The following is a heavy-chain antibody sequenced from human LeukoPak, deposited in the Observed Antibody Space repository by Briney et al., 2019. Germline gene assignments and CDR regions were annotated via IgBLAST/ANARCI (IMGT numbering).Heavy chain of an antibody. CDR1: GFTFSNYW. D-gene: IGHD3-22*01. V-gene: IGHV3-74*01. CDR2: INTDGSST. J-gene: IGHJ3*02. CDR3: ARSPYYYDSSGYYDAFDI. Sequence: PGGSLRLSCAASGFTFSNYWMHWVRQAPGKGLVWVSRINTDGSSTSYVDSVKGRFTISRDNAKNSLYLQMNSLRAEDTAVYYCARSPYYYDSSGYYDAFDIWGQGTMVTVSS.